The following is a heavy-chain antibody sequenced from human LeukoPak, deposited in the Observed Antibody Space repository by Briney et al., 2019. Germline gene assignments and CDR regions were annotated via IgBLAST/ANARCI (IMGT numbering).Heavy chain of an antibody. CDR2: INHSGST. D-gene: IGHD3-22*01. CDR3: ATGEDYDSSGY. V-gene: IGHV4-34*01. CDR1: GGSISSYY. Sequence: PSETLSLTCTVSGGSISSYYWSWIRQPPGKGLEWIGEINHSGSTNYNPSLKSRVTISVDTSKNQFSLKLSSVTAADTAVYYCATGEDYDSSGYWGQGTLVTVSS. J-gene: IGHJ4*02.